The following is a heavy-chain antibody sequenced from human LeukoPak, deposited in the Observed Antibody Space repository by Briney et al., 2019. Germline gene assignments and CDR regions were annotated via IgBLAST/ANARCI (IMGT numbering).Heavy chain of an antibody. CDR1: GFTFSSYA. J-gene: IGHJ4*02. CDR3: ARGTALWFGEANYFDY. V-gene: IGHV3-23*01. Sequence: GGSLRLSCAASGFTFSSYAMSWVRQAPGKGLEWVSAISGSGGSTYYADSVKGRFTISRDNSKNTLYLQMNSLRAEDTAVYYCARGTALWFGEANYFDYWGQGTLVTVSS. D-gene: IGHD3-10*01. CDR2: ISGSGGST.